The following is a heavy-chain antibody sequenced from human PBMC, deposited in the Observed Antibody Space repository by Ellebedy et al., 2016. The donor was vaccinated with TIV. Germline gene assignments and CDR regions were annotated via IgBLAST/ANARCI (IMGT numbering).Heavy chain of an antibody. V-gene: IGHV3-7*01. J-gene: IGHJ4*02. CDR2: IKEDGSEK. D-gene: IGHD2-15*01. CDR3: ARDRRGMVD. CDR1: GITFRSDW. Sequence: GESLKISCAASGITFRSDWMSWVRRAPGKGLEWVANIKEDGSEKYYLDSVKGRFTISRDNAENSLYLQMNSLRAEDTALYYCARDRRGMVDWGQGTLVTVSS.